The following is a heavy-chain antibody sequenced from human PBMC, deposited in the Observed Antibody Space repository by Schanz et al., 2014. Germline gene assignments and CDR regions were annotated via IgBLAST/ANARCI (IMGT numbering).Heavy chain of an antibody. J-gene: IGHJ4*02. Sequence: QVQLVQSGAEVKKPGASVKVSCKASGYTFTSDSMHWVRQAPGQGLEWMGIINPSGGSTRYGQKFQGRVTMTRNTSMSTAYIELHILTSEDTAVYYCARGRTFDYWGQGTLVTVSS. V-gene: IGHV1-46*01. CDR1: GYTFTSDS. CDR2: INPSGGST. CDR3: ARGRTFDY.